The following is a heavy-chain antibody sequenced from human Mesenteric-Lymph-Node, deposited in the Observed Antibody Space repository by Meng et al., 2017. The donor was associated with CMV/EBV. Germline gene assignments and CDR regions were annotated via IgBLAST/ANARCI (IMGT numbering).Heavy chain of an antibody. CDR2: IYYSGST. J-gene: IGHJ6*02. V-gene: IGHV4-31*03. CDR3: ARTYDFWSGYGLYGMDV. CDR1: GGFISSSGYY. Sequence: LRLSCTVSGGFISSSGYYWRWARQHPGRGLEWVGYIYYSGSTYYNPSLKSRLSMSVETSKNQLSLKLSSVTAADRAVYYCARTYDFWSGYGLYGMDVWGQGTTVTVSS. D-gene: IGHD3-3*01.